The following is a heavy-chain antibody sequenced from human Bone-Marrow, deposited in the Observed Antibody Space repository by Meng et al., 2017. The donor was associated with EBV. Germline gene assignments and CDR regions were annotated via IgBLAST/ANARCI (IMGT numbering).Heavy chain of an antibody. CDR3: ARVRAPYSSGLFDY. D-gene: IGHD6-19*01. CDR1: GGSISSSSYY. CDR2: IYYSGGT. V-gene: IGHV4-39*07. Sequence: QLRRQESGPGLVKPSETLSLTCTVSGGSISSSSYYWGWIRQPPGKGLEWIGSIYYSGGTYYNPSLKSRVTISVDTSKNQFSLKLSSVTAADTAVYYCARVRAPYSSGLFDYWGQGTLVTVSS. J-gene: IGHJ4*02.